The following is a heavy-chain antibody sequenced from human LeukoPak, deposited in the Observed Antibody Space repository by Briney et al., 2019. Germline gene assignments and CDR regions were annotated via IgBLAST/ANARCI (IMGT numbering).Heavy chain of an antibody. CDR1: GFTFSSYA. CDR2: ISGNGGDT. V-gene: IGHV3-23*01. D-gene: IGHD7-27*01. J-gene: IGHJ4*02. CDR3: AKDPWGSRGYFDY. Sequence: GGSLRLSCAASGFTFSSYAMIWVRQAPGKGLEWVSAISGNGGDTYYADSVKGRFTIFRDNSKNTVYLRMNSLRAEDTAVYYCAKDPWGSRGYFDYWGQGTLVTVSS.